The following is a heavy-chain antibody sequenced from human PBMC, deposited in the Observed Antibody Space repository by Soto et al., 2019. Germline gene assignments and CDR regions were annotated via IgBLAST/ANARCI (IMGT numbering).Heavy chain of an antibody. J-gene: IGHJ4*02. CDR2: ISPYNGNT. D-gene: IGHD2-8*01. CDR3: ARDRLGVSVTGGGFDS. Sequence: QVQLVQSGGEVKKPGASVKVSCKASGYTFSNFGLSWVRQAPGQGLELMGWISPYNGNTNYAQKLQGRLTMTTDTSTSTGYMELRSRRFDDTAVYYCARDRLGVSVTGGGFDSWGQGTLVTVSS. V-gene: IGHV1-18*01. CDR1: GYTFSNFG.